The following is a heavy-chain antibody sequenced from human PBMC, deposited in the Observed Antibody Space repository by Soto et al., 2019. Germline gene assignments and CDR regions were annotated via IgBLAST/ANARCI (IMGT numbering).Heavy chain of an antibody. CDR3: ARDGASDWRTLGNWFDP. D-gene: IGHD6-19*01. CDR1: GYTFISYG. Sequence: VPLVQSGVEVKKPGASVRVSCKASGYTFISYGISWLRQAPGQGPEWMGWISTYNGNTNYAQKVQGRVTLTTDTSTSTAYMELRSLRSDDTAVYYCARDGASDWRTLGNWFDPWGQGTLVTVSS. CDR2: ISTYNGNT. J-gene: IGHJ5*02. V-gene: IGHV1-18*01.